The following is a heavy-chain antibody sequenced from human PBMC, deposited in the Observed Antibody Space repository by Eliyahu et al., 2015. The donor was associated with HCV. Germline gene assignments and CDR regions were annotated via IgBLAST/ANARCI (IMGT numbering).Heavy chain of an antibody. Sequence: QVQLVXSGGGVVQPGRSLRLSCAASGFTFSXYGMXWVRQAPGKGLEWVAVIWYDGSNKYYADSVKGRFTISRDNSKNTLYLQMNSLRAEDTAVYYCARFFMSSHFTMVRHLGAFDIWGQGTMVTVSS. D-gene: IGHD3-10*01. CDR1: GFTFSXYG. CDR3: ARFFMSSHFTMVRHLGAFDI. V-gene: IGHV3-33*01. CDR2: IWYDGSNK. J-gene: IGHJ3*02.